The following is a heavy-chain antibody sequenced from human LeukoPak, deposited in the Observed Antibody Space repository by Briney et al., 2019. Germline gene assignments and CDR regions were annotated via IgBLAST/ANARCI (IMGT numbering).Heavy chain of an antibody. CDR2: ISGSGGST. Sequence: SGGSLRLSCAASGFTFSSYAMSWVRQAPGKGLEWVSAISGSGGSTYYADSVKSRFTISRDNSKNTLYLQMNSLRAEDTAVYYCAKDRGSDWTSKHFQHWGQGTLVTVSS. D-gene: IGHD6-19*01. J-gene: IGHJ1*01. V-gene: IGHV3-23*01. CDR3: AKDRGSDWTSKHFQH. CDR1: GFTFSSYA.